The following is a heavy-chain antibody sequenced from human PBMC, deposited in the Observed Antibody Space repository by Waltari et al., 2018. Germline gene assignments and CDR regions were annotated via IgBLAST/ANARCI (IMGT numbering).Heavy chain of an antibody. CDR1: GYTFTDYY. CDR3: ATYPRWWFDP. Sequence: EVQLVQSGAEVKKPGATVHISCKASGYTFTDYYMPWVQQAPGKWLEWMGRVVHEDGETIYAEKFQGRVNITADTSTDTAYMYLSSLRSEDTAVYYCATYPRWWFDPWGQGTLVTVSS. V-gene: IGHV1-69-2*01. J-gene: IGHJ5*02. D-gene: IGHD2-15*01. CDR2: VVHEDGET.